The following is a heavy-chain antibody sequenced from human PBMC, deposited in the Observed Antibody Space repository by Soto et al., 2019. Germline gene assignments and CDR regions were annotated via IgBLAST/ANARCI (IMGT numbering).Heavy chain of an antibody. V-gene: IGHV1-2*04. J-gene: IGHJ4*02. CDR3: ARATYYDFWSGYSGFDY. CDR2: INPNSGGT. Sequence: GASVKVSCKASGYTFTGYYMHWVRQAPGQGLEWMGWINPNSGGTNYAQKFQGCVTMTRDTSISTAYMELSRLRSDDTAVYYCARATYYDFWSGYSGFDYWGQGTLVTVSS. D-gene: IGHD3-3*01. CDR1: GYTFTGYY.